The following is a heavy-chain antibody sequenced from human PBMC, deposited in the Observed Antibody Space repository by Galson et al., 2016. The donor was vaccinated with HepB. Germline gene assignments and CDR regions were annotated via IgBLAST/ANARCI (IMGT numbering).Heavy chain of an antibody. CDR1: GFTSPGYY. D-gene: IGHD3-10*01. CDR3: ASPGTYRRLGLDI. V-gene: IGHV1-46*01. J-gene: IGHJ6*02. Sequence: SVKVSCKASGFTSPGYYVHWVRQAAGQGLEWLGINNPRGGGSNYAQKFQGRLTVTRDTSSSTVYMELTSLTSDDTAVYYCASPGTYRRLGLDIWGQGTAVTVSS. CDR2: NNPRGGGS.